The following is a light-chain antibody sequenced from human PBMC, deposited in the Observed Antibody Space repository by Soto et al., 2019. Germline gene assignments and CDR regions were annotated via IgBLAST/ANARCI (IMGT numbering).Light chain of an antibody. CDR3: QHYGSSPLYT. CDR1: QSVSSSY. CDR2: GAS. J-gene: IGKJ2*01. V-gene: IGKV3-20*01. Sequence: EIVLTQSPGTLSFSPGESATLSCRASQSVSSSYLAWYQQRPGQAPRLLIYGASTRATGIPGRFTGSGSGTDFPLTISRLESEDFAVYYCQHYGSSPLYTLGQGTKLEIK.